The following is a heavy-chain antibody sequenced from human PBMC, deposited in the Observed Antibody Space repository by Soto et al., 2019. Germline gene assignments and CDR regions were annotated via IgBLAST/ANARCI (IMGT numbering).Heavy chain of an antibody. D-gene: IGHD6-19*01. J-gene: IGHJ4*02. CDR1: GGSFISFG. CDR2: IIPVFGRP. Sequence: SVKVSCKASGGSFISFGISWVRQAPGQGLEWMGGIIPVFGRPNYAQRFRGRLTITADESTSTGYMELISLRSDDTAVYHCARGGSGYNFWGQGTKVTVYS. V-gene: IGHV1-69*13. CDR3: ARGGSGYNF.